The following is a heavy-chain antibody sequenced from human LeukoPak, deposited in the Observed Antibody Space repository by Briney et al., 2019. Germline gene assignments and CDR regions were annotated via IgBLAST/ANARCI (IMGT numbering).Heavy chain of an antibody. CDR1: GFILSSYG. Sequence: GGSLRLSCEVPGFILSSYGMSWVRQAPGKGLEWVSPVIGSARRTYYADSVKSRFSISRDKSKKTLYLQMNSLRAEDTAIYYCARGDFYDRSGYLTIWGQGRLVT. D-gene: IGHD3-22*01. CDR3: ARGDFYDRSGYLTI. V-gene: IGHV3-23*01. CDR2: VIGSARRT. J-gene: IGHJ4*02.